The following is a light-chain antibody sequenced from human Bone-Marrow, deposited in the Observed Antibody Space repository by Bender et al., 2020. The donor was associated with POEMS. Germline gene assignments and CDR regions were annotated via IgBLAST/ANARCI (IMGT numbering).Light chain of an antibody. CDR1: SSNIGGNT. CDR2: SNH. CDR3: SSFTGINNPVV. J-gene: IGLJ2*01. Sequence: QSVLTQPPSASGTPGQRVTISCSGSSSNIGGNTVNWYQQLPGTAPKLLIYSNHQRPSGVPDRFSGSKSGTSASLAISGLRSEDEADYYCSSFTGINNPVVFGGGTKLTVL. V-gene: IGLV1-44*01.